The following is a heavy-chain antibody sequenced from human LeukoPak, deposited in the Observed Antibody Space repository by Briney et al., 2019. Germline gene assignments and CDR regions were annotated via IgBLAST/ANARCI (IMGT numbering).Heavy chain of an antibody. CDR2: IYYNGST. CDR1: GGSISSSSYY. CDR3: ARETYGPLDY. J-gene: IGHJ4*02. Sequence: DPSETLSLTCTVSGGSISSSSYYWGWVRQPPGKGLEWIGSIYYNGSTYYNPSLKSRLTISVDTPKNQFSLKLSSVTAADTAVYYCARETYGPLDYWGQGTLVTVSS. D-gene: IGHD3-10*01. V-gene: IGHV4-39*07.